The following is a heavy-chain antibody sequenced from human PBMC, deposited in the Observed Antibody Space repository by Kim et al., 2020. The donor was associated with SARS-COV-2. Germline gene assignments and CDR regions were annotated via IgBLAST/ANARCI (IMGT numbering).Heavy chain of an antibody. D-gene: IGHD2-21*02. V-gene: IGHV3-23*01. Sequence: GGSLRLSCAASGFTFSSYAMSWVRQAPGKGLEWVSAISGSGGSTYYADSVKGRFTISRDNSKNTLYLQMNSLRAEDTAVYYCAKDSPGRVTCGGDCYYPSSPDYWGQGTLVTVSS. CDR1: GFTFSSYA. J-gene: IGHJ4*02. CDR3: AKDSPGRVTCGGDCYYPSSPDY. CDR2: ISGSGGST.